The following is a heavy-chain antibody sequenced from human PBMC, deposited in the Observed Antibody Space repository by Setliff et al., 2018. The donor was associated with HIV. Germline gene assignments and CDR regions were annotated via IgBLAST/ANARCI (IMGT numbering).Heavy chain of an antibody. J-gene: IGHJ4*02. V-gene: IGHV4-39*07. CDR1: GDSISTGTYY. CDR3: AGSWSGYPLSFGY. CDR2: IDHSGNT. D-gene: IGHD3-3*01. Sequence: SETLSLTCSVSGDSISTGTYYWNWIRQPPGKGLDWIGEIDHSGNTNYNPSLKSRVTISIDTSKNQFSLKLSSVTAADTAVYYCAGSWSGYPLSFGYWGQGTLVTVSS.